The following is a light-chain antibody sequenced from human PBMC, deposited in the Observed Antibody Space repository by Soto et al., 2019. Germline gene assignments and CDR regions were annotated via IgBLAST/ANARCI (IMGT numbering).Light chain of an antibody. CDR1: SSDLRDSDF. J-gene: IGLJ3*02. V-gene: IGLV2-8*01. CDR3: SSYADFNNVL. CDR2: EVT. Sequence: QSALTQPPSASGSPVQSVTISCTGTSSDLRDSDFISWYQLYPGKAPKLMIYEVTKRPSGVPDRFSGSKSVNMAYLTVSGLQAEDEAEYYCSSYADFNNVLFGGGTKVTVL.